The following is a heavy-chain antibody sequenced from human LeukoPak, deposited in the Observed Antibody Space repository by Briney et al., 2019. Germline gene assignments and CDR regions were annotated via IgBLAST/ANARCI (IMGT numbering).Heavy chain of an antibody. CDR2: ISSSGSTI. Sequence: GGSLRLSCAASGFTFSDYYMSWIRQAPGKGLEWVSYISSSGSTIYYADSVKGRFTISRDNAKNSLYLQMNSLRAEDTAVYYCARAWGPAYYVDTAMAGFDYWGQGTLVTVSS. CDR1: GFTFSDYY. V-gene: IGHV3-11*01. CDR3: ARAWGPAYYVDTAMAGFDY. J-gene: IGHJ4*02. D-gene: IGHD5-18*01.